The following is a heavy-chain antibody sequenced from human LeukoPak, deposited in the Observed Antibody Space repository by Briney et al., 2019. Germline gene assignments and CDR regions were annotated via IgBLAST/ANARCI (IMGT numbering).Heavy chain of an antibody. Sequence: GGSLRLSCAASGFTFSSYSMKWVREAPGKGLEWVSSISSSSTYIYYADSVKGRFTISRDYAKNSLHLQMNSLRAEDTAVYYCPRNLYGSSLDAFDIWGQRTVVTVSS. J-gene: IGHJ3*02. CDR1: GFTFSSYS. D-gene: IGHD6-13*01. CDR3: PRNLYGSSLDAFDI. V-gene: IGHV3-21*01. CDR2: ISSSSTYI.